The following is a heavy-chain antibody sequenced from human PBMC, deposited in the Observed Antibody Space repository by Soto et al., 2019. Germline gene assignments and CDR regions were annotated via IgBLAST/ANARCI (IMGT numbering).Heavy chain of an antibody. CDR2: IWYDGGYK. V-gene: IGHV3-33*01. Sequence: QVQLVESGGGVVQPGRSLRLSCAASGFNFSSYVMHWVRQAPGKGLEWVAVIWYDGGYKYYADSVKGRFTISRDNSKNTLYLQMNSLRAEDTAVYYCARDGQWLPRDGLRSSYYSDYWGQGTLVTVSS. CDR1: GFNFSSYV. J-gene: IGHJ4*02. D-gene: IGHD6-19*01. CDR3: ARDGQWLPRDGLRSSYYSDY.